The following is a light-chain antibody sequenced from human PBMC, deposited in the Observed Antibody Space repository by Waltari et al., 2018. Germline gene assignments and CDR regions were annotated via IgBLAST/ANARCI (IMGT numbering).Light chain of an antibody. CDR3: AAWDDSLSGVV. V-gene: IGLV1-47*01. CDR2: RNN. CDR1: SSNLGSNY. Sequence: QSVLTPPPSASRTPGQTVTLPCSGSSSNLGSNYVFLYHQPPGTAPKLLIYRNNQRPSGVPDRFSGSKSGTSASLAISGLRSEDEADYYCAAWDDSLSGVVFGGGTKLTVL. J-gene: IGLJ2*01.